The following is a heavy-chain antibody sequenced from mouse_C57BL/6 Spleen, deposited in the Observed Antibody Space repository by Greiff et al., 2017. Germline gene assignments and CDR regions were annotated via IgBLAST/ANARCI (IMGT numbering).Heavy chain of an antibody. CDR1: GYTFTSYW. V-gene: IGHV1-50*01. Sequence: QVQLQQSGAELVKPGASVQLSCKASGYTFTSYWMQWVKQRPGQGLEWIGEIDPSDSYTNYNQKFKGKATLTVDTSSSTAYMQLSSLTSVDSAVYYCARSTGTRFAYWGHGTLVTFSA. D-gene: IGHD4-1*02. CDR3: ARSTGTRFAY. J-gene: IGHJ3*01. CDR2: IDPSDSYT.